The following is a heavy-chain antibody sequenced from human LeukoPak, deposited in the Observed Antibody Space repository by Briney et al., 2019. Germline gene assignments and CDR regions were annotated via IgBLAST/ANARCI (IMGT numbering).Heavy chain of an antibody. D-gene: IGHD5-18*01. Sequence: GGSLRLSCAASGFTFSSYGMHWARQAPGKGLEWVAFIRYDGSNDSYADSVKGRFSISRDNSKNTLYLEMNSLRAEDTAVYYCAKDIRRGYNYGYDQFAYWGQGTLVTVSS. V-gene: IGHV3-30*02. CDR2: IRYDGSND. J-gene: IGHJ4*02. CDR1: GFTFSSYG. CDR3: AKDIRRGYNYGYDQFAY.